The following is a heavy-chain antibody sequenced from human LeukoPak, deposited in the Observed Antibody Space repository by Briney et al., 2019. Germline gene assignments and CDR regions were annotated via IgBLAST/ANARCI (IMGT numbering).Heavy chain of an antibody. J-gene: IGHJ4*02. CDR2: VKQDGREQ. Sequence: GGSLRLSCAASGFTFSNYWMTWVRQAPGKGLEWVANVKQDGREQYYVDSVKGRFTISRDNAKNSLYLQMNSLRAEDTAVYYCARWTVAGRFFDYWGQGTLVTVSS. D-gene: IGHD6-19*01. CDR1: GFTFSNYW. V-gene: IGHV3-7*03. CDR3: ARWTVAGRFFDY.